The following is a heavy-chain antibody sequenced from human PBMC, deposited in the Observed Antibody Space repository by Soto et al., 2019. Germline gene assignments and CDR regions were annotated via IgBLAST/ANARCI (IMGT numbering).Heavy chain of an antibody. V-gene: IGHV3-23*04. CDR2: ISGSGGST. D-gene: IGHD3-22*01. Sequence: EVQVVESGGGLVKPGGSLRLSCAASGFTFSNAWMSWVRQAPGKGLEWVSAISGSGGSTYYADSVKGRFTISRDNSKNTLYLQMNSLRAEDTAVYYCAKFGVINGFYVYFDYWGQGTLVTVSS. CDR1: GFTFSNAW. CDR3: AKFGVINGFYVYFDY. J-gene: IGHJ4*02.